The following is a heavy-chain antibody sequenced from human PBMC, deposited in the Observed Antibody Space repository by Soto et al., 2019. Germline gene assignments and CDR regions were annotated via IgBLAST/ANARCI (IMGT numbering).Heavy chain of an antibody. CDR1: GFTFSSYS. J-gene: IGHJ5*02. CDR2: ISSSSSTI. Sequence: EVQLVGSGGGLVQPGGSLRLSCAASGFTFSSYSMNWVRQAPGKGLEWVSYISSSSSTIYYADSVKGRSTSSRDNAKNSLYLQMTSLRAEDTAVYYCAREGGDLDWFDPWGQGTLVTVSS. D-gene: IGHD4-17*01. CDR3: AREGGDLDWFDP. V-gene: IGHV3-48*01.